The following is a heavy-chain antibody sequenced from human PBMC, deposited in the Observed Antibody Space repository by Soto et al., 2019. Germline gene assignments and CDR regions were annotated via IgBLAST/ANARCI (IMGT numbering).Heavy chain of an antibody. V-gene: IGHV3-23*01. J-gene: IGHJ4*02. CDR1: GFTFTNYA. D-gene: IGHD5-18*01. CDR2: ITGGGGRT. Sequence: EVHLLEFGGGLVQPGGSLRLSCAASGFTFTNYAMNWVRQAPGKGLEWVSGITGGGGRTFYADSVNGRFTISRDNSKNTVYLQMNNVRADDTAVYYCAKEYSSVSRGSFDYWGQGALVTVSS. CDR3: AKEYSSVSRGSFDY.